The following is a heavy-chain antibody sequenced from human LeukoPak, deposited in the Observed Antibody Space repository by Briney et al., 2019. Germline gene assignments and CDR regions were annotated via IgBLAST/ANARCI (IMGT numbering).Heavy chain of an antibody. V-gene: IGHV3-7*01. CDR2: IKRDGSEK. CDR3: ASAYCGGNCYPFYFDL. CDR1: GFTFSNYW. Sequence: GGSLRLSCATSGFTFSNYWMTWVRQAPGKGLEWVANIKRDGSEKYYVDSVKGRFTISRDNAKNSLYLQMNSLRAEDTAVYFCASAYCGGNCYPFYFDLWGRGTLVTVSS. D-gene: IGHD2-21*02. J-gene: IGHJ2*01.